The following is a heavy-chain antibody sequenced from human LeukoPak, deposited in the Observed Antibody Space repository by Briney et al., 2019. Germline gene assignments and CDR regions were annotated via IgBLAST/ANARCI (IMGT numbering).Heavy chain of an antibody. D-gene: IGHD3-10*01. CDR3: ARDDGSATSGFDS. CDR1: GTTFSRSA. J-gene: IGHJ4*02. Sequence: SVKVSCKASGTTFSRSAISWVRQAPGQGLEWMGGVIPILGTTNYAQKFQDRVSITTDESTSTAYMEVSSLRSVDTAVYYCARDDGSATSGFDSWGQGTLVTVSS. CDR2: VIPILGTT. V-gene: IGHV1-69*05.